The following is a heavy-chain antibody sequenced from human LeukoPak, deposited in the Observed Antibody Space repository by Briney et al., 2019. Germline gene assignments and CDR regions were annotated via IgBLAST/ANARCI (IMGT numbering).Heavy chain of an antibody. V-gene: IGHV3-21*01. CDR1: GFTFSSYS. CDR3: ARDRSGYSGYECQAY. D-gene: IGHD5-12*01. J-gene: IGHJ4*02. Sequence: PGGSLRLSCAGSGFTFSSYSMNWVRQAPGKGPEWVSSISSGGTYIYYADSVKGRFTISRDNTKNSLYLQMNSLRAEDTAAYYRARDRSGYSGYECQAYWGQGNLVTVSS. CDR2: ISSGGTYI.